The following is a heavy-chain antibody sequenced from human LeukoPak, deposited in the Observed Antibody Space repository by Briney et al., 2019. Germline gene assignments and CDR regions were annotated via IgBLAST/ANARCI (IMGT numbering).Heavy chain of an antibody. Sequence: SETLSLTCTVSGGSISSYYWSWIRQPPGKGLEWIGYIYYSGSTYYNPSLKSRVTISVDTSKNQFSLKLSSVTAADTAVYYCARAPYDSSGCLDYWGQGTLVTVSS. CDR3: ARAPYDSSGCLDY. J-gene: IGHJ4*02. D-gene: IGHD3-22*01. CDR2: IYYSGST. CDR1: GGSISSYY. V-gene: IGHV4-30-4*08.